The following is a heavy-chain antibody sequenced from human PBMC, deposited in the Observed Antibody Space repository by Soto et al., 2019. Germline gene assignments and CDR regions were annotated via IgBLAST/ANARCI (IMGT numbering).Heavy chain of an antibody. CDR3: TKDTHSPSGYFEAFDV. CDR2: ISWNSGII. Sequence: DAQLVESGGGLVQPGKSLRISCVASGFTFDDHTMHWVRQAPGRGLEWVSCISWNSGIIGYADSVKGRFTISRDNAKNSLYLRMDSLRPEDTAVYYCTKDTHSPSGYFEAFDVWAKGQRSPSLQ. J-gene: IGHJ3*01. D-gene: IGHD3-22*01. CDR1: GFTFDDHT. V-gene: IGHV3-9*01.